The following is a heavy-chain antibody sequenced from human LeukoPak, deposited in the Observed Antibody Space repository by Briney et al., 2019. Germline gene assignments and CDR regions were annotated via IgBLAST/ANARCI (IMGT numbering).Heavy chain of an antibody. Sequence: GRSLRLSCAASGFTFSSYAMHWVRQAPGKGLEWVAVILDDGSNKYYADPVKGRFTISRDNSKKTLYLKMNSLRVEDTAVYYCANIKRYSYGYSWSYWGQGTLVTVSS. CDR2: ILDDGSNK. CDR1: GFTFSSYA. J-gene: IGHJ4*02. D-gene: IGHD5-18*01. V-gene: IGHV3-30*04. CDR3: ANIKRYSYGYSWSY.